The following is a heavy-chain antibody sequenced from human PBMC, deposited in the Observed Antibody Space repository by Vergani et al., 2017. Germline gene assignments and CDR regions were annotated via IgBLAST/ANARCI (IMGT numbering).Heavy chain of an antibody. CDR1: GFTLSNYD. CDR3: ARDMSLWY. J-gene: IGHJ4*02. CDR2: IQFDGSNQ. V-gene: IGHV3-30*02. Sequence: QVQLVESGGGVVQRGGSLRLSCATSGFTLSNYDMQWIRQGPGKGLEFVAFIQFDGSNQYYADSVKGRFTLSRDNAKNSLYLQMNSLRAEDTAVYYCARDMSLWYWGQGTLVTVSS. D-gene: IGHD3/OR15-3a*01.